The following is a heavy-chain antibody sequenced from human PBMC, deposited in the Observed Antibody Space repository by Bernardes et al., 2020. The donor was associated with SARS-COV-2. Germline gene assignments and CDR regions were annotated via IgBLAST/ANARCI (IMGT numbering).Heavy chain of an antibody. Sequence: GGSLRLSCAASGFFLNTYRVPCVRPVPGKGLVWVSHINSDGSRTNYADSVKGRFTIFRDNAKNTLYLQMNSLRAEDTAVYYCTRDPSGTSPAWGQGTLVTVSS. V-gene: IGHV3-74*01. J-gene: IGHJ5*02. D-gene: IGHD1-1*01. CDR3: TRDPSGTSPA. CDR1: GFFLNTYR. CDR2: INSDGSRT.